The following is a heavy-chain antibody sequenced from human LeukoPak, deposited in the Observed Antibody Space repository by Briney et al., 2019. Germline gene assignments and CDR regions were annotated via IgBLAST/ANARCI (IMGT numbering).Heavy chain of an antibody. J-gene: IGHJ4*02. Sequence: GGSLRLSCAASGFTFSSYWMSWVRQAPGKGLEWVANIKQDGSEKYYVDSVKGRFTISRDNAKNSLYLQMNSLRAEDTAVYYCARYPPGGYYDSSGYYYPGVYWGQGTLVTVSS. CDR3: ARYPPGGYYDSSGYYYPGVY. V-gene: IGHV3-7*01. CDR2: IKQDGSEK. D-gene: IGHD3-22*01. CDR1: GFTFSSYW.